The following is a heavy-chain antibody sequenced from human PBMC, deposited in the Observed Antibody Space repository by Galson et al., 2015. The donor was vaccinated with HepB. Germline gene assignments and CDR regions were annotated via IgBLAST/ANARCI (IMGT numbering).Heavy chain of an antibody. CDR2: ISYDGSNK. V-gene: IGHV3-30-3*01. D-gene: IGHD3-10*01. Sequence: SLRLSCAASGFTFSSYAMHWVRQAPGKGLEWVAVISYDGSNKYYADSVKGRFTISRDNSKNTLYLQMNSLRAEDTAVYYCAREGEDVRGVIIWYYFDYWGQGTLVTVSS. CDR1: GFTFSSYA. CDR3: AREGEDVRGVIIWYYFDY. J-gene: IGHJ4*02.